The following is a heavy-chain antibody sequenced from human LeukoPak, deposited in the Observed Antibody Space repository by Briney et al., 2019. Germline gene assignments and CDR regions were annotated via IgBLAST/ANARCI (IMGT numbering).Heavy chain of an antibody. CDR3: AKDLPAGHSSPTYYYYYYGMDV. CDR1: GFTFSSYA. D-gene: IGHD4-11*01. J-gene: IGHJ6*02. V-gene: IGHV3-23*01. Sequence: PGGSLRLSCAASGFTFSSYAMSWVRQAPGKGLEWVSAISGSGGSTYYADSVKGRFTISRDNSKNTLYLQMNSLRAEDTAVYYCAKDLPAGHSSPTYYYYYYGMDVWGQGTTVTVSS. CDR2: ISGSGGST.